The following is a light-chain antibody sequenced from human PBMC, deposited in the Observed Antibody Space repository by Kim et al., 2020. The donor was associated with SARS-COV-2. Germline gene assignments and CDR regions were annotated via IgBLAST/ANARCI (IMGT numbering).Light chain of an antibody. CDR1: NIGSKS. J-gene: IGLJ1*01. CDR3: QVWDNNSDHYV. V-gene: IGLV3-21*04. Sequence: SYELTQPPSVSVAPRKTARITCGGNNIGSKSVHWYQQKPGQAPVLVIYYDSDRPSGIPERFSGSNSGNTATLTISRVEAGDEADYYCQVWDNNSDHYVFETGTKVTVL. CDR2: YDS.